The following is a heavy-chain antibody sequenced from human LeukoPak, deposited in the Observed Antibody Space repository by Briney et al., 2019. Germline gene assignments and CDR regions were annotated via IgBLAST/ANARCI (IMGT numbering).Heavy chain of an antibody. CDR1: GLTFSNYA. CDR3: AKDAVAPGSGGDYFDY. CDR2: ITGNTGST. Sequence: GGSLRLSCAASGLTFSNYAMSWVRQAPGKGLEWVSVITGNTGSTYYADSVKGRFTISRDNSKNTLSLQMNSLRAEDTAVYYCAKDAVAPGSGGDYFDYWGQGTLVTVSS. V-gene: IGHV3-23*01. J-gene: IGHJ4*02. D-gene: IGHD3-10*01.